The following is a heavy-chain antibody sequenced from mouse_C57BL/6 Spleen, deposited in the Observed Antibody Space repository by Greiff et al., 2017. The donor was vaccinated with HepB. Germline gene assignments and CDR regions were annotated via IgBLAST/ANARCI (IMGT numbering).Heavy chain of an antibody. J-gene: IGHJ4*01. CDR3: ARDDWYGGYAMDY. D-gene: IGHD2-14*01. V-gene: IGHV1-82*01. CDR1: GYAFSSSW. Sequence: QVQLQQSGPELVKPGASVKISCKASGYAFSSSWMNWVKQRPGKGLEWIGRIYPGDGDTNYNGKFKGKATLTADKSSSTAYMQPSSLTSEDSAVYFCARDDWYGGYAMDYWGQGTSVTVSS. CDR2: IYPGDGDT.